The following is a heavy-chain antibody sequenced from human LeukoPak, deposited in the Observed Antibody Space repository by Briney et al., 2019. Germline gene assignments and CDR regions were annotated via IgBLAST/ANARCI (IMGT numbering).Heavy chain of an antibody. CDR1: GFTFSSYA. CDR2: ISGSGGST. V-gene: IGHV3-23*01. CDR3: AKDLRLRLASPTFVDY. J-gene: IGHJ4*02. D-gene: IGHD2-21*01. Sequence: GESLRLSCAASGFTFSSYAMSWVRQAPGKGLEWVSGISGSGGSTYYADSVKGRFTISRDNSKNTLYLQMNSLRAEDTAVYYCAKDLRLRLASPTFVDYGGQGTLVTVSS.